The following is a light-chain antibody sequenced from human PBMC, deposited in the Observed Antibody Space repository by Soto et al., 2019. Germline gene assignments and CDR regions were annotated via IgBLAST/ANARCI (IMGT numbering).Light chain of an antibody. J-gene: IGKJ4*01. CDR3: QQIHSTPLT. Sequence: DIKLTQSPSSLSASVGDRVTITCRASLRISKYLNWYQQKPGKAPKLLIYGASTLQSGVPSRFSGSGSGTDFTLTITNLQPEDSATYFCQQIHSTPLTFGGGTKLEI. V-gene: IGKV1-39*01. CDR2: GAS. CDR1: LRISKY.